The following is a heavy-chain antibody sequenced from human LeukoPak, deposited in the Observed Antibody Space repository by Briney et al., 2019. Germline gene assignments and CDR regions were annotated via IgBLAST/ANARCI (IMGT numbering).Heavy chain of an antibody. J-gene: IGHJ4*02. V-gene: IGHV3-30*18. CDR1: GFTFSSYG. D-gene: IGHD2-2*01. CDR2: ISYDGSNK. Sequence: GGTLRLSCAASGFTFSSYGMSWVRQAPGKGLEWVAVISYDGSNKYYADSVKGRFTISRDNSKNTLYLQMNSLRAEDTAVYYCAKERAQVPAAIGYWGQGTLVTVSS. CDR3: AKERAQVPAAIGY.